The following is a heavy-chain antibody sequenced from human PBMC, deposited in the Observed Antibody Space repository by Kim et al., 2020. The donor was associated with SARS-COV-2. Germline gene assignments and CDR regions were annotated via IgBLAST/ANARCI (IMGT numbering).Heavy chain of an antibody. J-gene: IGHJ3*02. CDR2: IYYSGST. Sequence: SETLSLTCTASGGSISSSSYYWGWIRQPPGKGLEWIGSIYYSGSTYYNPSLKSRVTISVDTSKNQFSLKLSSVTAADTAVYYCASQRPRKSITIFGVVIIDAFDIWGQGTMVTVSS. CDR3: ASQRPRKSITIFGVVIIDAFDI. CDR1: GGSISSSSYY. V-gene: IGHV4-39*01. D-gene: IGHD3-3*01.